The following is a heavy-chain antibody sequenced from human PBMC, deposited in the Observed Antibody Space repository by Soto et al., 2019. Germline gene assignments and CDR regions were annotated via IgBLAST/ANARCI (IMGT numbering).Heavy chain of an antibody. CDR1: GGSFSGYY. Sequence: SETLSLTCAVYGGSFSGYYWSWIRQPPGKGLEWIGEINHSGSTNYNPSLKSRVTISVDTSKNQFSLKLSSVTAADTAVYYCAREVTGGGSGVLGYWGQGTLVTVSS. J-gene: IGHJ4*02. CDR3: AREVTGGGSGVLGY. CDR2: INHSGST. V-gene: IGHV4-34*01. D-gene: IGHD2-15*01.